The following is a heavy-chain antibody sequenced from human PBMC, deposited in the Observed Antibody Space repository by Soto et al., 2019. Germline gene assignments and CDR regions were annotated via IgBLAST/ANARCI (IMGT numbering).Heavy chain of an antibody. CDR3: ARQSGLSSGWYHTLYYFDY. Sequence: PSETLSLTCAVSGDTISTGGYTWAWIRQPPGKALEWIGHTYHSGNPYYNPSLKSRVITSVDRSKNQFSLKVRSVTAADTAVYYCARQSGLSSGWYHTLYYFDYWGQGTLVTVSS. V-gene: IGHV4-30-2*01. D-gene: IGHD6-19*01. J-gene: IGHJ4*02. CDR1: GDTISTGGYT. CDR2: TYHSGNP.